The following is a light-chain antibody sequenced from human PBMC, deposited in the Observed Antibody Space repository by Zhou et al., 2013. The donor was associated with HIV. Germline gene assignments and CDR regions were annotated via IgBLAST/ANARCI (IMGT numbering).Light chain of an antibody. Sequence: DIQMTQSPPSLSASVGDRVTITCRASQTISSYLNWYQMKSGKAPSLLISGVSTLQSGVPLRFSGSGSGTDFTLTISDLQPEDIATYYCQQSYTTPYTFGQGPNWKSN. CDR3: QQSYTTPYT. CDR1: QTISSY. CDR2: GVS. J-gene: IGKJ2*01. V-gene: IGKV1-39*01.